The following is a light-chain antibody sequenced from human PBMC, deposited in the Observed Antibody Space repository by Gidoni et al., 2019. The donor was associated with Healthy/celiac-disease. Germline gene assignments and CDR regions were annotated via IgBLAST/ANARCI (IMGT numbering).Light chain of an antibody. CDR1: QSVSSSY. Sequence: EIVFTQSPGTLSLSTGESATLSCRASQSVSSSYLAWYQQKPGQAPRLLIYGASSRATGIPDRFSGSGSGTDFTLTISRLEPEDFAVYYCQQYGSSPLLTFGGGTKVEIK. CDR3: QQYGSSPLLT. V-gene: IGKV3-20*01. CDR2: GAS. J-gene: IGKJ4*01.